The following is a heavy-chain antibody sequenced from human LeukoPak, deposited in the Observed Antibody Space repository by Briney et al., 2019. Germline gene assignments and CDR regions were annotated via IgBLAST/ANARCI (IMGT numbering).Heavy chain of an antibody. V-gene: IGHV4-59*01. J-gene: IGHJ4*02. Sequence: SETLSLTCTVSGGSISSYYWSWTRQPPGKGLEWIGNIYYSGSTNYNPSLKSRVTISVDTSKNQFSLKLSSVTAADTAVYYCASTDSSGSIFDYWGQGTLVTVSS. CDR3: ASTDSSGSIFDY. CDR1: GGSISSYY. D-gene: IGHD3-22*01. CDR2: IYYSGST.